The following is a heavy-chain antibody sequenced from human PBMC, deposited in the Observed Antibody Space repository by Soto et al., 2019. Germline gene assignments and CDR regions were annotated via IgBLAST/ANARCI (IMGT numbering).Heavy chain of an antibody. CDR3: ASQILYSSSWRYYYMDV. J-gene: IGHJ6*03. V-gene: IGHV1-3*01. Sequence: ASVKVSCKASGYTFTSYAMHWVRQAPGQRLEWMGWINAGNGNTKYSQKFQGRVTITRDTSASTAYMELSSLRSEDTAVYYCASQILYSSSWRYYYMDVWGKGTTVTVSS. D-gene: IGHD6-13*01. CDR1: GYTFTSYA. CDR2: INAGNGNT.